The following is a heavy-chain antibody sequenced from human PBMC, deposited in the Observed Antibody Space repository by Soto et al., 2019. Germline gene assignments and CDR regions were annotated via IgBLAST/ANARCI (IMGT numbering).Heavy chain of an antibody. CDR2: ISYDGSNK. CDR1: GFTFSSYA. V-gene: IGHV3-30-3*01. Sequence: GESLKISCAASGFTFSSYAMHWVRQAPGKGLEWVAVISYDGSNKYYADSVKSRFTISRDNSKNTLYLQMNSLRAEDTAVYYCARDAGAHDAFDIWGQGTMVTVSS. J-gene: IGHJ3*02. D-gene: IGHD3-10*01. CDR3: ARDAGAHDAFDI.